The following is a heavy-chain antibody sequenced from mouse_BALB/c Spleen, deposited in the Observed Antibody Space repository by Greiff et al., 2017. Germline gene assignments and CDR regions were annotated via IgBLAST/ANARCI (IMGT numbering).Heavy chain of an antibody. V-gene: IGHV2-2*02. J-gene: IGHJ4*01. CDR3: ARKQGLYYAMDY. Sequence: VQLVESGPGLVQPSQSLSITCTVSGFSLTSYGVHWVRQSPGKGLEWLGVIWSGGSTDYNAAFISRLSISKDNSKSQVFFKMNSLQANDTAIYYCARKQGLYYAMDYWGQGTSVTVSS. D-gene: IGHD3-3*01. CDR2: IWSGGST. CDR1: GFSLTSYG.